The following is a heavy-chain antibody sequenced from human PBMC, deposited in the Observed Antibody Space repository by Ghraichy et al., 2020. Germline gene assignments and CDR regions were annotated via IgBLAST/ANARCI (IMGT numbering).Heavy chain of an antibody. Sequence: GVLRLSCAASGFSVISHYMTWVRQAPGKGLEWVSVMYSVGTTHYADSLRGRFTMSRDNSKNSVYLQMNSLRAEDTAVYFCARDNYSSSTFVYYGMDVWGQGTTVTVSS. V-gene: IGHV3-66*01. D-gene: IGHD5-24*01. CDR1: GFSVISHY. CDR3: ARDNYSSSTFVYYGMDV. CDR2: MYSVGTT. J-gene: IGHJ6*02.